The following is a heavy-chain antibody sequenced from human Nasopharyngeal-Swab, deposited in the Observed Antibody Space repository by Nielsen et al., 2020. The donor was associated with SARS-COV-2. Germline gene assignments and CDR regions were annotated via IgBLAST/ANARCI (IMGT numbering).Heavy chain of an antibody. J-gene: IGHJ6*03. V-gene: IGHV3-30*02. CDR2: IRYDGSNK. D-gene: IGHD4-17*01. Sequence: GGSLRLSCAASGFTFSSYAMHWVRQAPGKGLEWVAFIRYDGSNKYYADSVKGRFTISRDNSKNSLYLQMNSLRTEDTALYYCAKEGTYGYYMDVWGKGTTVTVSS. CDR1: GFTFSSYA. CDR3: AKEGTYGYYMDV.